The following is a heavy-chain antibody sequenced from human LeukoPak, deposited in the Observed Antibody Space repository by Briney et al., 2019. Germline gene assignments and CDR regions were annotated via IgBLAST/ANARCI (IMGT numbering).Heavy chain of an antibody. V-gene: IGHV3-48*03. D-gene: IGHD2-15*01. J-gene: IGHJ6*02. CDR2: ISSSGSTI. Sequence: PGGSLRLSCAASGFTFSSYEMNWVRQAPEKGLEWVSYISSSGSTIYYADSVKGRFTISRDNAKNSLYLQMNSLRAEDTAVYYCARDRTLGGCSGGSCYVYYYGMDVWGQGTTVTVSS. CDR3: ARDRTLGGCSGGSCYVYYYGMDV. CDR1: GFTFSSYE.